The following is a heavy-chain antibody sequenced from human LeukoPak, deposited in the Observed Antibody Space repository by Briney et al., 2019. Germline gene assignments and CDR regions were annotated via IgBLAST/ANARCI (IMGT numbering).Heavy chain of an antibody. CDR3: GEDLPGPHH. V-gene: IGHV3-30*02. CDR1: GFTFSTYG. CDR2: IRHDGSDK. Sequence: GRSLRLSCAASGFTFSTYGMHWVRQAPGKGLEWVAFIRHDGSDKYYADSVKGRFTISRDDSKNTLYLQMNSLRAEDTAVYYWGEDLPGPHHWGQGTLVTVSS. J-gene: IGHJ5*02.